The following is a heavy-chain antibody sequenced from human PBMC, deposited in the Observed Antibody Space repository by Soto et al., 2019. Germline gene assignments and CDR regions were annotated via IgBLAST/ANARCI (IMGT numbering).Heavy chain of an antibody. D-gene: IGHD2-15*01. Sequence: SETLSLTCTVSGGSISSSSYYWGWIRQPPGKGLEWIGSIYYSGSTYYNPSLKSRVTISVDTSKNQFSLKLSSVTAADTAVYYCARHARPPWGVVVAATGYNWFDPWGQGTLVTVSS. CDR1: GGSISSSSYY. V-gene: IGHV4-39*01. CDR2: IYYSGST. J-gene: IGHJ5*02. CDR3: ARHARPPWGVVVAATGYNWFDP.